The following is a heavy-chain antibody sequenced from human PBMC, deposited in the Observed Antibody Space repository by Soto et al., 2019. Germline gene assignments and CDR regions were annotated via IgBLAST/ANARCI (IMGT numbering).Heavy chain of an antibody. V-gene: IGHV4-31*03. CDR2: IYYSGDT. CDR3: ARRHSRFYFGL. J-gene: IGHJ2*01. CDR1: GGSVSSGGQY. D-gene: IGHD4-17*01. Sequence: QVQLQESGPGLVKPSQTLSLTCTVSGGSVSSGGQYWSWIRQHPGKGLEWIGNIYYSGDTFYNPSLRSRITISVDTSRNQFSLSQSSVTAADTAVYYCARRHSRFYFGLWGRGTLLTVSS.